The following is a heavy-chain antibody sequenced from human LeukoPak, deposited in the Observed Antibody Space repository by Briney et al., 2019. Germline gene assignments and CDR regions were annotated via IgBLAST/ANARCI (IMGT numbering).Heavy chain of an antibody. CDR3: ASDRPTDPKSLGISGGGDAFDI. Sequence: SETLSLTCTVSGYSISSGYYWGWIRQPPGKGLEWIGSIYHSGSTYYNPSLKSRVTISVDTSKNQFSLKLSSVTAADTAVYYCASDRPTDPKSLGISGGGDAFDIWGQGTMVTVSS. V-gene: IGHV4-38-2*02. D-gene: IGHD3-16*02. J-gene: IGHJ3*02. CDR1: GYSISSGYY. CDR2: IYHSGST.